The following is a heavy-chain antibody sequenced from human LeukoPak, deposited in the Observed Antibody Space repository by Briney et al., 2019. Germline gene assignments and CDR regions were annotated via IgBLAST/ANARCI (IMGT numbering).Heavy chain of an antibody. CDR1: GFTFSDYY. D-gene: IGHD3-22*01. CDR2: ISSSSSYT. CDR3: AKDLGWSYDSSGYQDY. V-gene: IGHV3-11*05. J-gene: IGHJ4*02. Sequence: GGSLRLSCAASGFTFSDYYMSWIRQAPGKGLEWISYISSSSSYTLFADSVKGRFSISRDNFKNTLYLQMNSLRVEDTAVYYCAKDLGWSYDSSGYQDYWGQGTLVTVSS.